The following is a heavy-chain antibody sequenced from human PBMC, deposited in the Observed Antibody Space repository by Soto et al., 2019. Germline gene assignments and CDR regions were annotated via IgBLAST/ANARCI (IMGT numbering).Heavy chain of an antibody. D-gene: IGHD6-13*01. CDR2: ISAYNGNT. Sequence: GASVKVSCKASGYTFTSYGISWVRQAPGQGLEWMGWISAYNGNTNYAQKLQGRVTMTTDTSTSTAYMELRSLRSDDTAVYYCASDNSSWSPRFGGGFDPWGQGTLVIVSS. J-gene: IGHJ5*02. CDR1: GYTFTSYG. CDR3: ASDNSSWSPRFGGGFDP. V-gene: IGHV1-18*04.